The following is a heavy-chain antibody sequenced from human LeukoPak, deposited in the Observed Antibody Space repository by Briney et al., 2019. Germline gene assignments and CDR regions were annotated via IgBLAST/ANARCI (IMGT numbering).Heavy chain of an antibody. CDR3: ARRGSSWYYYYMDV. D-gene: IGHD6-13*01. Sequence: TSETLSLTCTVSGGSISSSSYYLGWIRQPPGKGLEWIGSIYYSGSTYYNPSLKSRVTISVDTSKNQFSLKLSSVTAADTAVYYCARRGSSWYYYYMDVWGKGTTVTVSS. J-gene: IGHJ6*03. V-gene: IGHV4-39*01. CDR2: IYYSGST. CDR1: GGSISSSSYY.